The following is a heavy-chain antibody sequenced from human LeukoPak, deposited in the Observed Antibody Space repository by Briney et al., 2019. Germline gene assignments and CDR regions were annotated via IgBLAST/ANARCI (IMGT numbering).Heavy chain of an antibody. Sequence: PSETLSLTCAVYGGSFSDFHWSWIRQPPGKGLEWIGSIYYSGSTYYNPSLKKRLTISVDTSKDQFSLKLSPVTAGDTAVYYCARKRGGDAFGIWGQGTMVTVSS. CDR2: IYYSGST. CDR3: ARKRGGDAFGI. CDR1: GGSFSDFH. V-gene: IGHV4-34*01. J-gene: IGHJ3*02. D-gene: IGHD3-16*01.